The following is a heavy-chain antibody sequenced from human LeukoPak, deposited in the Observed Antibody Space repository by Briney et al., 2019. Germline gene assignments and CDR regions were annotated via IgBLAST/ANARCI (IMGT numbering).Heavy chain of an antibody. CDR1: GYTVTGYY. Sequence: ASVKVSCKASGYTVTGYYIHWVRQAPGQGLEWMGWITPNSDDTDYAQKFQGRVSMTRDTSISTAYMELSRLRSDDTAVYYCARGTVGATGWFDPWGQGTLVTVSS. V-gene: IGHV1-2*02. D-gene: IGHD1-26*01. CDR3: ARGTVGATGWFDP. J-gene: IGHJ5*02. CDR2: ITPNSDDT.